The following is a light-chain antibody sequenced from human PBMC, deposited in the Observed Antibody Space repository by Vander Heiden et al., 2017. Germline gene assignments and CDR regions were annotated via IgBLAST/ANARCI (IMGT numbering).Light chain of an antibody. CDR2: LGS. J-gene: IGKJ2*01. CDR3: MQALQTPRT. Sequence: DIAMTQSPLSLPVTPGEPASISCRSSQSLLYSNGYNYLDRYLQKPGQSPQLLIYLGSNRASGVPDRFSGSGSGTDFTLKISRVEAEDVGVYYCMQALQTPRTFGQGTKLEIK. V-gene: IGKV2-28*01. CDR1: QSLLYSNGYNY.